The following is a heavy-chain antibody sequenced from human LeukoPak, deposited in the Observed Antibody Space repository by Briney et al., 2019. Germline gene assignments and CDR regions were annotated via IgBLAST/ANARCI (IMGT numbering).Heavy chain of an antibody. Sequence: SVKVSCKTSGGTFNNSAISWVRQAPGQGLEWLGGIMPLFGTAGYAQKFQGRVTITKDESTRTVYLELTSPTSDDTAVYYCARDVHGDYGSGWFDPWGQGTLVSVSS. CDR3: ARDVHGDYGSGWFDP. D-gene: IGHD4-17*01. CDR2: IMPLFGTA. J-gene: IGHJ5*02. V-gene: IGHV1-69*05. CDR1: GGTFNNSA.